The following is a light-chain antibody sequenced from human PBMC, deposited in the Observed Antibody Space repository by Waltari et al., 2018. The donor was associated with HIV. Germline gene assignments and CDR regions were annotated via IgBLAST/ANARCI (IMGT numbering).Light chain of an antibody. V-gene: IGKV3-20*01. CDR1: PSVRSSY. J-gene: IGKJ2*01. CDR3: QQYGSSPYT. Sequence: EIVLTQSPGTLSLSPGERATLSCRASPSVRSSYFAWYQQKPGQAPRLLIYGASSRATGIPDRVSGSGSGTDFTLTISRLEPEDFAVYYCQQYGSSPYTFGQGTKLEIK. CDR2: GAS.